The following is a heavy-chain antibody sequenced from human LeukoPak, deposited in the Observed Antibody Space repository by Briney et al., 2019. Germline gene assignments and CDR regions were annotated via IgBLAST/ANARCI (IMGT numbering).Heavy chain of an antibody. V-gene: IGHV4-59*01. CDR3: ALGYSSTWRTPAAIEY. CDR1: GASISSYY. D-gene: IGHD6-13*01. CDR2: MYYSGST. J-gene: IGHJ4*02. Sequence: SETLSLTCTVSGASISSYYWSWIRQLPGKGLEWIGYMYYSGSTSYNPSLMSRVTISVDRSKNQFSLRLSSVTAADTAMYYCALGYSSTWRTPAAIEYWGQGTLVTVSP.